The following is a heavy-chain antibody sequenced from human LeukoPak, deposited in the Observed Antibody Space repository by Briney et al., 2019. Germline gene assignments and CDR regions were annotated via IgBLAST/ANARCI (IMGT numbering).Heavy chain of an antibody. CDR2: IYTSGST. D-gene: IGHD2-2*03. V-gene: IGHV4-4*07. J-gene: IGHJ5*02. CDR1: GGSISSYY. Sequence: SETLSLTCTVSGGSISSYYWSWIRQPAGKGLEWIGRIYTSGSTNYNPSLKSRVTMSVDTSKNQFSLKLSSVTAADTAVYYCARGVGIVVVPAAMKGDWFDPWGQGTLVTVSS. CDR3: ARGVGIVVVPAAMKGDWFDP.